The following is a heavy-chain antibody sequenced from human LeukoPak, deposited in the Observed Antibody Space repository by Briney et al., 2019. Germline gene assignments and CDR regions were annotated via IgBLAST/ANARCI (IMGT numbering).Heavy chain of an antibody. D-gene: IGHD3-22*01. Sequence: SETLSLTCTVSGGSISSYYWSWIRQPPGKGLEWIGYIYYSGSTNYNPSLKSRVTISVDTSKKQFSLKLSSVTAADTAVYYCARDGGTYYYDSSGYAFDIWGQGTMVTVSS. CDR2: IYYSGST. CDR3: ARDGGTYYYDSSGYAFDI. J-gene: IGHJ3*02. V-gene: IGHV4-59*01. CDR1: GGSISSYY.